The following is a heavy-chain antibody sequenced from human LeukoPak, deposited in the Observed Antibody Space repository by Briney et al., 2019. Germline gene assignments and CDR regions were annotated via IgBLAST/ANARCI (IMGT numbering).Heavy chain of an antibody. V-gene: IGHV3-11*01. J-gene: IGHJ4*02. CDR1: GGSFSGYY. CDR2: ISSSGSTI. Sequence: LSLTCAVYGGSFSGYYMSWIRQAPGKGLEWVSYISSSGSTIYYADSVKGRFTISRDNAKNSLYLQMNSLRAEDTAVYYCARDTFPTFGGVIGNFDYWGQGTLVTVSS. D-gene: IGHD3-16*02. CDR3: ARDTFPTFGGVIGNFDY.